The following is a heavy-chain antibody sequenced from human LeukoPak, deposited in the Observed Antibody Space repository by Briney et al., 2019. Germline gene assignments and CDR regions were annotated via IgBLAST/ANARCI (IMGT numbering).Heavy chain of an antibody. CDR3: ARVSGWYFRVTGTEKHFDY. CDR2: INHSEST. V-gene: IGHV4-34*01. CDR1: VGFFRGYY. Sequence: PSETLSLTRAVYVGFFRGYYWSWMRQPRGKGREWMGEINHSESTNYKPSLKSRVSIAVDTSKNQSSLKLSSVTAADSAVYYCARVSGWYFRVTGTEKHFDYWGQGTLVTVSS. D-gene: IGHD6-19*01. J-gene: IGHJ4*02.